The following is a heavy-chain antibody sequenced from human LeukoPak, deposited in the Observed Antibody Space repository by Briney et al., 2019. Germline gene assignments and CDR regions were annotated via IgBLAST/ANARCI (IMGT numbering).Heavy chain of an antibody. J-gene: IGHJ5*02. Sequence: SETLSLTCTVSGGSISSHYWSWIRQPPGKGLERIGYIHYTGHTRYNPSLTNRVSISADTSKNQFSLILNSLTTADTAVYYCVRDHEVITPAVGHWFDPWGQGPSHRLL. D-gene: IGHD4-23*01. CDR1: GGSISSHY. CDR2: IHYTGHT. CDR3: VRDHEVITPAVGHWFDP. V-gene: IGHV4-59*11.